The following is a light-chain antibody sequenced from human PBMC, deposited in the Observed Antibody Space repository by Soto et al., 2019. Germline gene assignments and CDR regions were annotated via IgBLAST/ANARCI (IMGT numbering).Light chain of an antibody. Sequence: QSALTQPASVSGSPGQSITISCTGTSSDVGGYNFVSWYQQFPGKAPKLIIYEVSERPSGVSSRFSGSKSGNTASLTLSGLQTEDEADYYCSSYTSSSTLVFGGGTKVTVL. CDR2: EVS. J-gene: IGLJ2*01. CDR1: SSDVGGYNF. CDR3: SSYTSSSTLV. V-gene: IGLV2-14*01.